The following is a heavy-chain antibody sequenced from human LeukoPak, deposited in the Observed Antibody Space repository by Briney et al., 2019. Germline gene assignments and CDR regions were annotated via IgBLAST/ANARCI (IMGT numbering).Heavy chain of an antibody. J-gene: IGHJ4*02. V-gene: IGHV4-4*07. D-gene: IGHD5-24*01. CDR2: IYHSGST. CDR3: ARGDGYNPLDY. Sequence: SETLSLTCTVSGGSISSYYWSWIRQPAGKGLEWIGSIYHSGSTYYNPSLKSRVTISVDTSKNQFSLKLSSVTAADTAVYYCARGDGYNPLDYWGQGTLVTVSS. CDR1: GGSISSYY.